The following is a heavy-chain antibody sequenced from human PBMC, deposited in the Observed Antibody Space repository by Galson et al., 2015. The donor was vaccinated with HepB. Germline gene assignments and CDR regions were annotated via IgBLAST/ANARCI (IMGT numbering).Heavy chain of an antibody. CDR3: VRPHQGWGTTDY. J-gene: IGHJ4*02. CDR1: GFAFSTYE. Sequence: SLRLSCAVSGFAFSTYEMHWVRQAPGKGLEWISYISSSSSTIYYAASVKGRFTISRDNAKNTLYLQMNSLRAEDTAVYFCVRPHQGWGTTDYWGQGTLVTVSS. V-gene: IGHV3-48*03. D-gene: IGHD3-16*01. CDR2: ISSSSSTI.